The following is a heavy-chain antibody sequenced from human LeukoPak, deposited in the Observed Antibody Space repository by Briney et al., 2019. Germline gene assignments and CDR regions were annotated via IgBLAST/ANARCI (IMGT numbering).Heavy chain of an antibody. CDR1: GGSISSSNR. CDR3: ARDRYDILTGWALYGMDV. J-gene: IGHJ6*04. V-gene: IGHV4-4*02. D-gene: IGHD3-9*01. CDR2: IYHSGST. Sequence: PSGTLSLTCAVSGGSISSSNRWGWVRQPPGMGLEWIGEIYHSGSTNYNPSLKSRVTISVGKSKNQFSLKLSSVTAADTAVYYCARDRYDILTGWALYGMDVWGKGTTVTVSS.